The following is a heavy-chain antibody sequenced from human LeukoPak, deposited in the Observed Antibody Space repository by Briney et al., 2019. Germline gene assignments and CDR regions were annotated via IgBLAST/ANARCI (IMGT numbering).Heavy chain of an antibody. CDR1: GFTLTSHG. J-gene: IGHJ4*02. V-gene: IGHV4-39*01. Sequence: GSLRLSCAASGFTLTSHGMGWVRQAPGRGLEWIGNVDYSGRTHYNPSLMGRVTVSGDNSKTQFSLKLRSVTAADTAVYYGPRRDASSAHFSGSFPDYWGQGTLVTVSS. D-gene: IGHD3-10*01. CDR2: VDYSGRT. CDR3: PRRDASSAHFSGSFPDY.